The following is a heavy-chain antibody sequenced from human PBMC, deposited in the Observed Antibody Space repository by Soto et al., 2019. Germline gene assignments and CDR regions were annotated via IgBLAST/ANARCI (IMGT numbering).Heavy chain of an antibody. Sequence: QVQLVQSGAEVKKPGSSVKVSCKASGGTFSSYTISWVRQAPGQGLEWMGRIIPILGIANYAQKFRGRVTIPADKSTSTAYMELSSLRSEDTAVYYCAGVGAVAHFDHWGQGTLVTVSS. CDR2: IIPILGIA. J-gene: IGHJ4*02. V-gene: IGHV1-69*02. CDR1: GGTFSSYT. CDR3: AGVGAVAHFDH. D-gene: IGHD6-19*01.